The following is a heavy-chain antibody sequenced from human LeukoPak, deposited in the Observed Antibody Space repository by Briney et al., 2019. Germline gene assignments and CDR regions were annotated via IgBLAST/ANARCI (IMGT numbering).Heavy chain of an antibody. J-gene: IGHJ4*02. CDR1: GFTFSSYW. CDR2: IASDGSST. CDR3: ARGRPHGNDY. Sequence: PGGSLRLSCAASGFTFSSYWMNWVRQAPGKGLVRVSRIASDGSSTTYADSVKGRFSISRDIAKNTLYLQMNSLRVEDTAVYYCARGRPHGNDYWGQGTLVTVSS. V-gene: IGHV3-74*01. D-gene: IGHD4-23*01.